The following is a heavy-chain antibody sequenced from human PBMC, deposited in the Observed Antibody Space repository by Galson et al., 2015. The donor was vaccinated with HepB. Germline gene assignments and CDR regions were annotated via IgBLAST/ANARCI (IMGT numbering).Heavy chain of an antibody. CDR3: AKTIRITMKFSGAFDI. CDR1: GFSFGGCA. V-gene: IGHV3-23*01. CDR2: IRGGGGST. Sequence: SLRLSCAASGFSFGGCAMSWVRQAPGKGLEWVSTIRGGGGSTYYAESVRGRFTISRDNAKNSLYLQMNSLRAEDTAVYYCAKTIRITMKFSGAFDIWGQGTMVTVSS. J-gene: IGHJ3*02. D-gene: IGHD3-22*01.